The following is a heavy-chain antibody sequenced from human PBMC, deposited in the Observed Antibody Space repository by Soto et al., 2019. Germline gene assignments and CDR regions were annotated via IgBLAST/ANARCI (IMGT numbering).Heavy chain of an antibody. CDR3: ARWIVAETYDAFDI. D-gene: IGHD5-12*01. CDR1: SGSISSSNW. J-gene: IGHJ3*02. Sequence: SETLSLTCAVSSGSISSSNWWSWVRQPPGKGLEWIGEIYHSGSTNYNPSLKSRVTISVDKSKNQFSLKLSSVTAADTAVYYCARWIVAETYDAFDIWGQGTMVTVSS. V-gene: IGHV4-4*02. CDR2: IYHSGST.